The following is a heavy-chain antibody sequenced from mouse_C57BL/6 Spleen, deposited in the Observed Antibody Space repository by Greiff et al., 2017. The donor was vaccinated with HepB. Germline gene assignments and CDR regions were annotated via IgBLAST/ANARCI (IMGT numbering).Heavy chain of an antibody. CDR1: GYTFTGYW. D-gene: IGHD1-1*01. CDR2: ILPGSGST. J-gene: IGHJ1*03. CDR3: ARSSPYYYGSSLSYWYFDV. Sequence: VKLVESGAELMKPGASVKLSCKATGYTFTGYWIEWVKQRPGHGLEWIGEILPGSGSTNYNEKFKGKATFTADTSSNTAYMQLSSLTTEDSAIYYCARSSPYYYGSSLSYWYFDVWGTGTTVTVSS. V-gene: IGHV1-9*01.